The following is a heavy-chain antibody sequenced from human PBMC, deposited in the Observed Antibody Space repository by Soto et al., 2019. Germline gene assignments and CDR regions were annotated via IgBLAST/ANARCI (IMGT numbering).Heavy chain of an antibody. Sequence: EVQLVESGGGLVQPGGSLRLSCAASGFTFSDYYMDWVRQAPGKGLEWVGRIRNKANSYTTEYAASVKGRFTISRDDSKNSLDLQMNSLKTEDTAIYYCSRGEATAGHQYYYGMDVWGQGTTVTVSS. CDR2: IRNKANSYTT. V-gene: IGHV3-72*01. CDR1: GFTFSDYY. J-gene: IGHJ6*02. D-gene: IGHD6-25*01. CDR3: SRGEATAGHQYYYGMDV.